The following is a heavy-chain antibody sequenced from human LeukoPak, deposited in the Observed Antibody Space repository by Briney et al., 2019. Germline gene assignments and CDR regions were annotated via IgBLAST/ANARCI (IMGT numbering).Heavy chain of an antibody. V-gene: IGHV3-21*01. D-gene: IGHD3-3*01. CDR3: ARRGERITIFGVVPDDAFDI. CDR2: ISSSSYI. CDR1: GFTFSSYS. J-gene: IGHJ3*02. Sequence: GGSLRLPCAASGFTFSSYSMNWVRQAPGKGLEWVSSISSSSYIYYADSVKGRFTISRDNAKNSLYLQMNSLRAEDTAVYYCARRGERITIFGVVPDDAFDIWGQGTMVTVSS.